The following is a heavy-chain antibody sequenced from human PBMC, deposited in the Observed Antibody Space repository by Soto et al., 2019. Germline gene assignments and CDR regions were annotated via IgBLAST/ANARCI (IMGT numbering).Heavy chain of an antibody. CDR2: ISGSGGST. D-gene: IGHD6-13*01. Sequence: PGGSLRLSCAASGFTFSSYAMTWVRQAPGKGLEWVSTISGSGGSTYYADSVKGRFTISRDNSKNTLYLQMNSLRAEDTAVYYCAKAGGSNWYYFDYWGQGTLVTVSS. CDR3: AKAGGSNWYYFDY. CDR1: GFTFSSYA. V-gene: IGHV3-23*01. J-gene: IGHJ4*02.